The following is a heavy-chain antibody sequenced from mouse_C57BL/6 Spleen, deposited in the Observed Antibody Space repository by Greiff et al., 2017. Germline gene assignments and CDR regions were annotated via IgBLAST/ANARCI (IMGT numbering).Heavy chain of an antibody. CDR3: ARDYDGLYYAMDY. CDR2: ISYDGSN. V-gene: IGHV3-6*01. J-gene: IGHJ4*01. Sequence: EVQLQESGPGLVKPSQSLSLTCSVTGYSITSGYYWNWIRQFPGNKLEWMGYISYDGSNNYNPSLKNRISITRDTSKNQFFLKLNSVTTEDTATYYCARDYDGLYYAMDYWGQGTSVTVSS. CDR1: GYSITSGYY. D-gene: IGHD2-3*01.